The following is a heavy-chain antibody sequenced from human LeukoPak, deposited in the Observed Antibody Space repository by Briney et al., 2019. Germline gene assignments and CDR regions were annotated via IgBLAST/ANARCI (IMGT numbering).Heavy chain of an antibody. Sequence: PSETLSLTCTVSGYSISSGYYWGWIRPPAGKGLEWIGRIYTSGSTNYNPSLKSRVTISVDTSKNQFSLKLSSVTAADTAVYYCAREYSSSWFGDDAFDIWGQGTMVTVSS. CDR3: AREYSSSWFGDDAFDI. D-gene: IGHD6-13*01. V-gene: IGHV4-61*02. CDR1: GYSISSGYY. CDR2: IYTSGST. J-gene: IGHJ3*02.